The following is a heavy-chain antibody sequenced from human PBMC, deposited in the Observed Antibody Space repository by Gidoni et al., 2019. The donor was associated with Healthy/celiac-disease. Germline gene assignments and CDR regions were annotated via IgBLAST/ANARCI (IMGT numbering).Heavy chain of an antibody. CDR2: ISAYNGNT. Sequence: QVQLVQSGAAVKKPGASVKVSCKASGYTFTSYGISWVRQAPGPGLEWMGWISAYNGNTNYAQKLQGRVTMTTDTSTSTAYMELRSLRSDDTAVYYCARGYYYDSSGYNDVSQHWGQGTLVTVSS. CDR1: GYTFTSYG. CDR3: ARGYYYDSSGYNDVSQH. D-gene: IGHD3-22*01. V-gene: IGHV1-18*04. J-gene: IGHJ1*01.